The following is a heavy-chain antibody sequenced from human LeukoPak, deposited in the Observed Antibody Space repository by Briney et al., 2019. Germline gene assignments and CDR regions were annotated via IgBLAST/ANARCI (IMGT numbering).Heavy chain of an antibody. CDR3: GKHASASDD. CDR1: GFIFSSYG. D-gene: IGHD1-26*01. V-gene: IGHV3-30*02. J-gene: IGHJ4*02. Sequence: GGSLRPSCVASGFIFSSYGMHWVRQAPGKGLEWVAFTRSDGSDKYYTGSVKGRSTISRDNSKNTLYLQMNSLRAEDTAVYYCGKHASASDDWGQGPLVTVSS. CDR2: TRSDGSDK.